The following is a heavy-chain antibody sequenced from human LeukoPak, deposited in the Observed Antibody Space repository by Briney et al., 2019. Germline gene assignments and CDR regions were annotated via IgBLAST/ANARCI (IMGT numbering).Heavy chain of an antibody. V-gene: IGHV3-53*01. CDR3: TRAGEVLLHDGFDI. J-gene: IGHJ3*02. D-gene: IGHD3-10*01. Sequence: SVRGRFTISRDISKNTVYLQMYSLRVEDTAVYFCTRAGEVLLHDGFDIWGRGTMVTVSS.